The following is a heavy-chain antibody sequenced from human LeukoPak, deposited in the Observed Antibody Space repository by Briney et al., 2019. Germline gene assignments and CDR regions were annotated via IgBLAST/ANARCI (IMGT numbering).Heavy chain of an antibody. Sequence: GGSLRLSCAASGLSLSSHWMTWVRQAPGKGLEWVANINQDGSEKYYIDSVKGRFTISRDNAKSSLYLQMNSLRGDDTAVYYCARDGLAVAVNSYYYYYMDVWGKGTTVTVSS. J-gene: IGHJ6*03. CDR2: INQDGSEK. CDR3: ARDGLAVAVNSYYYYYMDV. V-gene: IGHV3-7*01. D-gene: IGHD6-19*01. CDR1: GLSLSSHW.